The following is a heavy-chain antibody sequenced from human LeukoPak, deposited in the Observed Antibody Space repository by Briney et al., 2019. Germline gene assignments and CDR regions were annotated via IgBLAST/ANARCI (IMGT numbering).Heavy chain of an antibody. J-gene: IGHJ4*02. V-gene: IGHV1-69*13. Sequence: SVKVSCKASGGTFSSYAISWVRQAPGQGLEWMGGIIPIFGTANYAQKFQGRVTITADESTSTAYMELSSLRSEDTAVYYCARDFNSRGGGFDYWGQGTLVTVSS. CDR3: ARDFNSRGGGFDY. CDR2: IIPIFGTA. CDR1: GGTFSSYA. D-gene: IGHD6-25*01.